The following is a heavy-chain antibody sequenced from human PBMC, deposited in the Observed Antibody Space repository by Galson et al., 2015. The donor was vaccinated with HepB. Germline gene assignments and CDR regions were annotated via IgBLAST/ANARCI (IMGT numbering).Heavy chain of an antibody. CDR2: ISSNGGST. CDR3: VKGWGPYYDYVWGSYRNNYYYYYGMDV. J-gene: IGHJ6*02. V-gene: IGHV3-64D*06. D-gene: IGHD3-16*02. CDR1: GFTFSSYA. Sequence: SLRLFCAASGFTFSSYAMHWVRQAPGKGLEYVSAISSNGGSTYYADSVKGRFTISRDNSKNTLYLQMSSLRAEDTAVYYCVKGWGPYYDYVWGSYRNNYYYYYGMDVWGQGTTVTVSS.